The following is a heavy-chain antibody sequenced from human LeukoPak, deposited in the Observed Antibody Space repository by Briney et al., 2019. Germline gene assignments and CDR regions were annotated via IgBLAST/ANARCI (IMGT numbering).Heavy chain of an antibody. CDR3: ARALRRDGYNSVPPNWFDP. Sequence: SETLSLTCTVSGGSISSGDYYWSWIRQPPGKGLEWIGYIYYSGSTYYNPSLKSRVTISVDTSKNQFSLKLSSVTAADTAVYYCARALRRDGYNSVPPNWFDPWGQGTLVTVSS. CDR1: GGSISSGDYY. V-gene: IGHV4-30-4*01. D-gene: IGHD5-24*01. J-gene: IGHJ5*02. CDR2: IYYSGST.